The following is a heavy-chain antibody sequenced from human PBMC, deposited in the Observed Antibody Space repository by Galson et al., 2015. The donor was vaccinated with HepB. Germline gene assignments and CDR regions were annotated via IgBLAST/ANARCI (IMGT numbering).Heavy chain of an antibody. V-gene: IGHV1-18*01. D-gene: IGHD3-16*02. CDR3: ARDPSNTSGRYIYFDY. CDR1: GYTFNHHG. J-gene: IGHJ4*02. CDR2: ISCYNGDT. Sequence: SVKVSCKASGYTFNHHGVSWVRQAPGQGLEWMGWISCYNGDTHYAQKFQGRVILTKDTSTSAAYMELRSLRSDDTAVYYCARDPSNTSGRYIYFDYRGQGTLVTVSS.